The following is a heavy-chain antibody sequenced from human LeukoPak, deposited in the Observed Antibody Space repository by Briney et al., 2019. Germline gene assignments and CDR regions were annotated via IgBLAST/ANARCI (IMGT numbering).Heavy chain of an antibody. CDR2: IYYSGNT. V-gene: IGHV4-39*07. Sequence: SETLSLTCTVSGGSISFSTYYWGWIRQPPGRGLDWIGSIYYSGNTYYNPSLKSRVTILVDTSKNQFSLKLSSVTAADTAVYYCARDIYYDGNDEMRVGHAFDIWGQGTMVTVSS. D-gene: IGHD3-22*01. CDR1: GGSISFSTYY. CDR3: ARDIYYDGNDEMRVGHAFDI. J-gene: IGHJ3*02.